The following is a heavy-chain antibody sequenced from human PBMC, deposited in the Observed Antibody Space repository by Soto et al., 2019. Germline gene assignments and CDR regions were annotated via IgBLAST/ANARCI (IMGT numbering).Heavy chain of an antibody. CDR3: ALAQFDY. CDR2: FNPSGDYT. CDR1: GYTFTRYY. V-gene: IGHV1-46*01. J-gene: IGHJ4*02. D-gene: IGHD5-12*01. Sequence: ASVKVSCKASGYTFTRYYIHWVRQAPGQGLEWVGIFNPSGDYTSYPQKFQGRLTLTRDTSTSTVYMELSSLRYEDAAMYYCALAQFDYWGQGTLVTVSS.